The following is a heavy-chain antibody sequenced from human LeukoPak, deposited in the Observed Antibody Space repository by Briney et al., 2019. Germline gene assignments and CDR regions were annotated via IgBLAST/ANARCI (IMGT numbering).Heavy chain of an antibody. V-gene: IGHV3-73*01. CDR2: IRSKANSYAT. Sequence: GGSLRLSCEASGFTFSGSAMHWVRKAPGKGLEWVGRIRSKANSYATAYAASVKGRFTISRDDSKNTAYLQMNSLKTEDTAVYYCTTRPHIVGATTFDYWGQGTLVTVSS. D-gene: IGHD1-26*01. CDR3: TTRPHIVGATTFDY. CDR1: GFTFSGSA. J-gene: IGHJ4*02.